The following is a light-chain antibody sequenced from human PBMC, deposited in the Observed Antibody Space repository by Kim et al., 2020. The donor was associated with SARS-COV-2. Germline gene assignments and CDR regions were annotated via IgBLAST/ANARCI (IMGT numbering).Light chain of an antibody. Sequence: VSPGQTASITCSGDKLGDKYACWYQQKPGQSPVLVIYQDSKRPSGIPERFSGSNSGNTATLTISGTQAMDEADYYCQAWDSSILYVFGTGTKVTVL. CDR1: KLGDKY. V-gene: IGLV3-1*01. CDR2: QDS. J-gene: IGLJ1*01. CDR3: QAWDSSILYV.